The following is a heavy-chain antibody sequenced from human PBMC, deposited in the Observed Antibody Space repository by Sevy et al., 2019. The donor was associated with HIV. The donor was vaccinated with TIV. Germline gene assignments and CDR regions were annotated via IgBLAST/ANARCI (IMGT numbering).Heavy chain of an antibody. J-gene: IGHJ4*02. CDR1: GYSISSGYY. CDR2: IYHSGST. CDR3: ARLKYDFWSGCFDY. Sequence: SDTLSLTCAVSGYSISSGYYWGWIRQPPGKGLEWIGSIYHSGSTYYNPSLKSRVTISVDTSKNQFSLKLSSVTAADTAVYYCARLKYDFWSGCFDYWGQGTLVTVSS. V-gene: IGHV4-38-2*01. D-gene: IGHD3-3*01.